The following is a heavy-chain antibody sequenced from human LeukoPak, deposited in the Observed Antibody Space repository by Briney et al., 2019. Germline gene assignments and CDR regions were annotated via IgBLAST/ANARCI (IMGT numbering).Heavy chain of an antibody. J-gene: IGHJ4*02. CDR3: TRDRGAYNLYDY. CDR1: GFTFSSYS. CDR2: IRSKAYGETA. D-gene: IGHD1-1*01. V-gene: IGHV3-49*04. Sequence: GGSLRLSCAASGFTFSSYSMNWVRQAPGKGLGWVGFIRSKAYGETADYAASVKGRFTISRDDSKAIAYLQMNSLKTEDTAVYHCTRDRGAYNLYDYWGQGTLVTVSS.